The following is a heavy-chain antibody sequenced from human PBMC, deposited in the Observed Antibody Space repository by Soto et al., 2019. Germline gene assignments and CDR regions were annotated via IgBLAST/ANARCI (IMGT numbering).Heavy chain of an antibody. Sequence: PGGSLRLSCAASGFTFSSYGMHWVRQVPGKGLEWVAVISYDGSNKYYADSVKGRFTISRDNSKNTLYLQMSSLRAEDTAVYYCVKDQHLYSGSYCASYYLDYWGQGT. V-gene: IGHV3-30*18. D-gene: IGHD1-26*01. J-gene: IGHJ4*02. CDR2: ISYDGSNK. CDR3: VKDQHLYSGSYCASYYLDY. CDR1: GFTFSSYG.